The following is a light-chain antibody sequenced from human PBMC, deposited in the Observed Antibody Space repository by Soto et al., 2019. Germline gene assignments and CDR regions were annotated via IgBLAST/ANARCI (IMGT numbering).Light chain of an antibody. CDR2: DAS. Sequence: EIVLTQSPATLSLSPGERATLSCRASQSVSSYLAWYQQKPGQAPRLLIYDASNRATGIPARFSGSGSGTDFNLTISSLEPEDFAVYYCQQSSNWPPLTFGGGTKVEIK. J-gene: IGKJ4*01. V-gene: IGKV3-11*01. CDR1: QSVSSY. CDR3: QQSSNWPPLT.